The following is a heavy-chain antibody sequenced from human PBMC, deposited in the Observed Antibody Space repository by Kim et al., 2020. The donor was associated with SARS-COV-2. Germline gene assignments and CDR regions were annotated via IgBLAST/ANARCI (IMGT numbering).Heavy chain of an antibody. CDR3: ATCSGGSCYLLALDY. D-gene: IGHD2-15*01. V-gene: IGHV3-21*01. J-gene: IGHJ4*02. Sequence: DSVNGPFTISRDNAKNSLYLQMTSLRAEDTAVYYCATCSGGSCYLLALDYWGQGTLVTVSS.